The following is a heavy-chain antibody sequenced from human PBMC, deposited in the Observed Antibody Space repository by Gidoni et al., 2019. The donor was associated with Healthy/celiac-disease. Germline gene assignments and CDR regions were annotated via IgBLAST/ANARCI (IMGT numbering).Heavy chain of an antibody. D-gene: IGHD5-12*01. CDR1: GFTVSSNY. J-gene: IGHJ4*02. V-gene: IGHV3-53*01. CDR3: AREWNFDY. CDR2: ISSGGST. Sequence: EMQLVESGGGLNQPGRSLGLSGAASGFTVSSNYMCWVRTAPGQGLEWVSVISSGGSTYYADPVKGRFTISRDNSKNSRYLQMNSLRAEDTAVYYCAREWNFDYWGQGTLVTVSS.